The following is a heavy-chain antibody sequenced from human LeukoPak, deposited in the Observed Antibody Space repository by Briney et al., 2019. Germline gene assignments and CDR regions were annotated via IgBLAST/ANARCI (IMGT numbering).Heavy chain of an antibody. Sequence: SETLSLTCTVSGGSISGYYWSWIRQPPGKGLEWIGEINHSGSTNYNPSLKSRVTISVDTSKNQFSLKLSSVTAADTAVYYCARVGYCSGGSCYRGYYYGMDVWGQGTTVTVSS. CDR3: ARVGYCSGGSCYRGYYYGMDV. J-gene: IGHJ6*02. CDR1: GGSISGYY. CDR2: INHSGST. V-gene: IGHV4-34*01. D-gene: IGHD2-15*01.